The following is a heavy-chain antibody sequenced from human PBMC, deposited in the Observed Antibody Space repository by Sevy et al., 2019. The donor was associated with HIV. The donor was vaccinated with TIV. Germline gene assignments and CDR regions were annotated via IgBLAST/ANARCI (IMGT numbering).Heavy chain of an antibody. Sequence: ASVKVSCKASGYTFTSYDINWLRQATGQGLEWMGWMNPNSGNTGYAQKFQGRVTMTRNTSISTAYMELSSLRSEDTAVYYCAANYDILTGHPNWFDPWGQGTLVTVSS. V-gene: IGHV1-8*01. D-gene: IGHD3-9*01. J-gene: IGHJ5*02. CDR2: MNPNSGNT. CDR1: GYTFTSYD. CDR3: AANYDILTGHPNWFDP.